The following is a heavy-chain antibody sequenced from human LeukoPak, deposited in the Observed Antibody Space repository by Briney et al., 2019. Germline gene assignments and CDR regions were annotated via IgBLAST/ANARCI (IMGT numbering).Heavy chain of an antibody. J-gene: IGHJ4*02. CDR3: ARDEAYDSSGYYQIDY. D-gene: IGHD3-22*01. CDR2: INPNSGGT. V-gene: IGHV1-2*02. CDR1: GYTFTGYY. Sequence: ASVTVSCKASGYTFTGYYMHWVRQAPGQGLEWMGWINPNSGGTNYAQKFQGRVTMTRDTSISTAYMELSRLRSDDTAVYYCARDEAYDSSGYYQIDYWGQGTLVTVSS.